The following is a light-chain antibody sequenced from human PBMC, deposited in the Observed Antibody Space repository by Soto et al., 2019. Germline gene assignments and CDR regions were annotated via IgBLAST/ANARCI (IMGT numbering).Light chain of an antibody. Sequence: QSALTQPASVSGSPGQSITISCTGTSSDVGAYDYVSWYQHHPGKAPKLLIYEVSNRPSGVSSRFSGSKSGNTASLTISGLQAEDEADYYCQSYDSSLSGYVFGTGTKLTVL. CDR1: SSDVGAYDY. CDR3: QSYDSSLSGYV. V-gene: IGLV2-14*01. J-gene: IGLJ1*01. CDR2: EVS.